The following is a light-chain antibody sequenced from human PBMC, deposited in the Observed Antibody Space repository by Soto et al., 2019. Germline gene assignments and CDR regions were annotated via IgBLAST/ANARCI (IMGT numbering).Light chain of an antibody. CDR2: DAS. V-gene: IGKV1-5*01. CDR1: QSISQW. Sequence: DIQMTQSPSTLSASVGDRVAITCRASQSISQWVAWYQQKPGRAPELLIYDASKLKSGVPSRFSGSGSGTEFSLTITSLQPDDSAMYYCHQYHRHATFGQGTILDIK. J-gene: IGKJ2*01. CDR3: HQYHRHAT.